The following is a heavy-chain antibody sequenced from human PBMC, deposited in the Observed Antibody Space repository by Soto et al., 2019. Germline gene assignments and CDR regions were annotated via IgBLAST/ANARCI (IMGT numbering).Heavy chain of an antibody. Sequence: KGLEWVSSISSSSSYIYYADSVKGRFTISRDNAKNSLYLQMNSLRAEDTAVYYCVFFFQAEDGIRDTVPVSAFLLNRSSDL. V-gene: IGHV3-21*01. J-gene: IGHJ2*01. CDR3: VFFFQAEDGIRDTVPVSAFLLNRSSDL. D-gene: IGHD2-15*01. CDR2: ISSSSSYI.